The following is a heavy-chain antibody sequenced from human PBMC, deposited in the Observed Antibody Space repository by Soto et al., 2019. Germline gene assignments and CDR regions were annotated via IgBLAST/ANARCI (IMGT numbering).Heavy chain of an antibody. CDR2: VYYRSKCLR. V-gene: IGHV6-1*01. J-gene: IGHJ6*02. D-gene: IGHD2-15*01. CDR1: GDSVSGNGAC. Sequence: SQTLSLTCVISGDSVSGNGACWNLIRQSPSRGLHWRGRVYYRSKCLRDYAVGVECRMAINPDTARNQFSLQLNYVTPEDTAVYYCARVHCSAGTCLDGLDFWGQGTTVTVSS. CDR3: ARVHCSAGTCLDGLDF.